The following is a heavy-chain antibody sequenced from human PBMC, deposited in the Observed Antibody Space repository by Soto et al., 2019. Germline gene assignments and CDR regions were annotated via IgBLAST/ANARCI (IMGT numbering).Heavy chain of an antibody. V-gene: IGHV3-23*01. D-gene: IGHD5-18*01. CDR2: ISGSDGGT. Sequence: EVQLLEFGGGLVQPGGSLRLSCAASGFTFSSYAMIWVRQAPGKGLEWVSGISGSDGGTYYADSVKGRFTISRDNSKNTLYLQMNTLRAEDTAVYYSAKDHREWIQLSWFDSWGRCTPVTVSS. J-gene: IGHJ5*01. CDR3: AKDHREWIQLSWFDS. CDR1: GFTFSSYA.